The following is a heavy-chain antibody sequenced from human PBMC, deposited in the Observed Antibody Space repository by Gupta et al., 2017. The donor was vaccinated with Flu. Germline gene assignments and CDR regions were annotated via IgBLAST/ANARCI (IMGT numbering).Heavy chain of an antibody. J-gene: IGHJ3*01. V-gene: IGHV3-74*01. CDR3: ARDYCGGDCLPIDAFDV. Sequence: EVHLVASGGGLVQPGGSLRLSCAASGFTFSSYWMHWVRQAPGKGLVWVSRINTDGISTSSADSVKGRFTISRDNAKNTLYLQMNSLRVEDTAVYFCARDYCGGDCLPIDAFDVWGQGTMVTVSP. CDR1: GFTFSSYW. D-gene: IGHD2-21*02. CDR2: INTDGIST.